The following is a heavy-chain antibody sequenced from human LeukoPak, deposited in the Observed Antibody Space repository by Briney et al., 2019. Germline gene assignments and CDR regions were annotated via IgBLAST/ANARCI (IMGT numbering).Heavy chain of an antibody. Sequence: GGSLRLSCAASGFTFSSYAMHWVRQAPGKGLEWVAVISYDGSNKYYADSVKGRFTISRDNSKNTLYLQMNSLRAEDTAVYYCACTPFGHWGQGTLVTVSS. D-gene: IGHD2-2*01. J-gene: IGHJ1*01. V-gene: IGHV3-30-3*01. CDR1: GFTFSSYA. CDR3: ACTPFGH. CDR2: ISYDGSNK.